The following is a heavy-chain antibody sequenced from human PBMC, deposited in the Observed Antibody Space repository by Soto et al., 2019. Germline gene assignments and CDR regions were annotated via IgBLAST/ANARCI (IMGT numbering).Heavy chain of an antibody. Sequence: GESLKISCKGSGYSFTSYWIGWVRQMPGKGLEWMGIIYPGDSDTRYSPSFQGQVTISADKSISTAYLQWSSLKASDTAMYYCARHGDSSGWRYYYYYGMAVWGQGTTVTVSS. CDR3: ARHGDSSGWRYYYYYGMAV. J-gene: IGHJ6*02. CDR2: IYPGDSDT. CDR1: GYSFTSYW. D-gene: IGHD6-19*01. V-gene: IGHV5-51*01.